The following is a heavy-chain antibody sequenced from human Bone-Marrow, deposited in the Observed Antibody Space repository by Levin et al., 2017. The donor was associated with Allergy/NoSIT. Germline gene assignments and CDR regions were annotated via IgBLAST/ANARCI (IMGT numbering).Heavy chain of an antibody. CDR2: SYAAGRI. CDR3: ASLGVVISGGSDGFFDY. CDR1: GFTVSSNY. V-gene: IGHV3-53*01. Sequence: GESLKISCAASGFTVSSNYVSWVRQAPGKGLEWVSVSYAAGRIYYADSVKGRFTVSRDSFNNTLYLQMNSLRAEDTAVYFCASLGVVISGGSDGFFDYWGQGTLVTVSS. J-gene: IGHJ4*02. D-gene: IGHD3-3*01.